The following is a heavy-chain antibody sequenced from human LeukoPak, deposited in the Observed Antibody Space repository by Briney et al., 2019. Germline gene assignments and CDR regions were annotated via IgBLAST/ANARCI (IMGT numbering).Heavy chain of an antibody. V-gene: IGHV4-34*01. CDR2: INHSGST. CDR3: ARVQQLADFDY. Sequence: SETLSLTCAVYGGSFSGYYWSWIRQPPGKGLEWIGEINHSGSTNYNPSLKSRVTISVDTSKNQFSLKLSSVTAADTAVYYCARVQQLADFDYWGQGNLVTVSS. J-gene: IGHJ4*02. CDR1: GGSFSGYY. D-gene: IGHD1-1*01.